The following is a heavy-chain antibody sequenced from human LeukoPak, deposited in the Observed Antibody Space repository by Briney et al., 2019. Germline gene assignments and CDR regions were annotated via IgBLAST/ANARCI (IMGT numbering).Heavy chain of an antibody. J-gene: IGHJ3*02. CDR2: IYYSGSP. CDR3: ARRPWYYYDSSGDPDAFDI. D-gene: IGHD3-22*01. Sequence: SETLSLTCTVSGGSISSSSYYWGWIRQPPGKGREWIGSIYYSGSPYYNPSLKSRVTISVDSSKNQFSLKLSSVTAADTAVYYCARRPWYYYDSSGDPDAFDIWGQGTMVTVSS. CDR1: GGSISSSSYY. V-gene: IGHV4-39*07.